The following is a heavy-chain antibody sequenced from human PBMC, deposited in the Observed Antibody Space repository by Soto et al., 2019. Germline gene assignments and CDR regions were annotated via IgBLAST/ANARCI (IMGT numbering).Heavy chain of an antibody. CDR2: IYWDDDR. CDR1: GFSFSTSGLG. CDR3: AHSPPPTVTTSAEYFQH. Sequence: QINLKESGPPLMKPTQTLTLTCTFSGFSFSTSGLGVGWIRQPPGKVLEWLALIYWDDDRRYSPSLKGRLTVTKDTSRNQVVLTMTNMDPVDTATYYCAHSPPPTVTTSAEYFQHWGQGTLVTVSS. J-gene: IGHJ1*01. D-gene: IGHD4-17*01. V-gene: IGHV2-5*02.